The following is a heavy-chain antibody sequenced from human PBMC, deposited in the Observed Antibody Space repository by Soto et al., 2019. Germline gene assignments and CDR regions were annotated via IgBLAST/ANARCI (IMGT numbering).Heavy chain of an antibody. Sequence: QVQLVQSGAEVKKPGSSVKVSCKASGGTFSNYAIGWVRQAPGQGLEWMGGITPFFGTANYAQKFQGRVTITADESMSTAYMELSRLRSEDTAVYYCAQTLGSAVAGPGRFDLWGRGTLVTVSS. J-gene: IGHJ2*01. CDR2: ITPFFGTA. CDR3: AQTLGSAVAGPGRFDL. D-gene: IGHD6-19*01. V-gene: IGHV1-69*12. CDR1: GGTFSNYA.